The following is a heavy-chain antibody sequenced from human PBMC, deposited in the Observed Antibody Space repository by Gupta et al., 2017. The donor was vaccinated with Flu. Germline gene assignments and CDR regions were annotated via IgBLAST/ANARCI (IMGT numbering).Heavy chain of an antibody. CDR3: ARGRQGGLADGAFDI. V-gene: IGHV4-34*02. D-gene: IGHD3-16*01. CDR2: INHNENT. Sequence: QVQLQQWGAGLLKPSETLSLTCAVYGGSFRGHYWNWIRQPPGKGLEWIGEINHNENTYYNASLKRRVTISVDTSKNQFSLNLMSVTAADTAVYYCARGRQGGLADGAFDIWGRGTMVNVSS. J-gene: IGHJ3*02. CDR1: GGSFRGHY.